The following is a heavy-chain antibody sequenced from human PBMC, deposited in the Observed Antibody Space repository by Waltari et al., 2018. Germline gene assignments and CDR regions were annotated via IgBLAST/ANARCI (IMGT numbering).Heavy chain of an antibody. CDR2: INTEGTIT. Sequence: EVQLVESGGGLVQPGGSLRLSCVASGLTFSPYWMHWVRQPPGKGLVWVSRINTEGTITSYADSVKGRFTISRDNAKNTVYLQMNSLRAEDTAVYYCARVVGSWGQGTLVTVSS. CDR3: ARVVGS. CDR1: GLTFSPYW. J-gene: IGHJ4*02. V-gene: IGHV3-74*01.